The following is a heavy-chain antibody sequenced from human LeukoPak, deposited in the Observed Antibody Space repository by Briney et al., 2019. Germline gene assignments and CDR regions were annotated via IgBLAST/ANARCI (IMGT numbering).Heavy chain of an antibody. Sequence: ASVKVSCKASGYTFTTYYMHWVRQAPGQGLEWVGVINPSGGTTTYAQKLQGRVTMTRDTSTSTVYMELSSLRIEDTAVYYCSRDLGGSYNDYWGRGTMVTVSS. CDR2: INPSGGTT. CDR3: SRDLGGSYNDY. J-gene: IGHJ4*02. V-gene: IGHV1-46*04. D-gene: IGHD1-26*01. CDR1: GYTFTTYY.